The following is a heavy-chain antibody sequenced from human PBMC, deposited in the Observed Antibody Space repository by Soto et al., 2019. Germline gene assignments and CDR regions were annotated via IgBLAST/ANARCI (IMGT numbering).Heavy chain of an antibody. CDR2: IYYSGST. CDR1: GGSISSGGYY. V-gene: IGHV4-31*03. J-gene: IGHJ6*02. CDR3: ARDKAATPFSYYYYGMDF. D-gene: IGHD2-15*01. Sequence: SETLSLTCTVSGGSISSGGYYWSWIRQHPGKGLEWIGYIYYSGSTYYNPSLKSRVTISVDTSKNQFSLKLSSVTAADTAVYYCARDKAATPFSYYYYGMDFWGQGTTVTVSS.